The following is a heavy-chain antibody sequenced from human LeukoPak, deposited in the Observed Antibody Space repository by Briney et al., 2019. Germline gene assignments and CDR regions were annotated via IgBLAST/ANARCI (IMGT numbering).Heavy chain of an antibody. D-gene: IGHD6-19*01. V-gene: IGHV3-7*01. CDR2: IKQDGSEK. CDR1: GFTFSSYW. Sequence: PGGSLRLSYAASGFTFSSYWMSWVRQAPGKGLEWVANIKQDGSEKYYVDSVKGRFTISRDNAKNSLYLQMNSLRAEDTAVYYCARGSRAVAVAVNFDYWGQGTLVTVSS. CDR3: ARGSRAVAVAVNFDY. J-gene: IGHJ4*02.